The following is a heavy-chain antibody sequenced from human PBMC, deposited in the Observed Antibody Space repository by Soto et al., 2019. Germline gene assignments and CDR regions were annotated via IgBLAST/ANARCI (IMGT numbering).Heavy chain of an antibody. CDR1: GGTFSSYA. Sequence: SVKVSCKASGGTFSSYAISRVRQAPGQGLEWMGGIIPIFGTANYAQKFQGRVTITADESTSTAYMELSSLRSEDTAVYYCANLMTGYSSSSDWFDPWGQGTLVTVSS. J-gene: IGHJ5*02. V-gene: IGHV1-69*13. CDR3: ANLMTGYSSSSDWFDP. D-gene: IGHD6-6*01. CDR2: IIPIFGTA.